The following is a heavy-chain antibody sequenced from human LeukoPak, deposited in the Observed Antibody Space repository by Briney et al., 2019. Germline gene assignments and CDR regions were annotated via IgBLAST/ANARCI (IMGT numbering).Heavy chain of an antibody. J-gene: IGHJ4*02. CDR1: GGSISSYY. CDR3: ARWYGYDSSGYSFDY. Sequence: SETLSLTCTVSGGSISSYYWSWIRQPAGKGLEWIGRIYTSGSTNYNPSLKSRVTMSVDTSKNQSSLKLSSVTAADTAVYYCARWYGYDSSGYSFDYWGQGTLVTVSS. V-gene: IGHV4-4*07. D-gene: IGHD3-22*01. CDR2: IYTSGST.